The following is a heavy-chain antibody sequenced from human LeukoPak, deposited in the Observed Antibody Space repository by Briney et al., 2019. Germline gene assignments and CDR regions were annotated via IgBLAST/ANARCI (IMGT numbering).Heavy chain of an antibody. J-gene: IGHJ4*02. CDR1: GFTFSSYE. CDR3: AREKPELDY. V-gene: IGHV3-48*03. CDR2: ISSSGSTI. Sequence: GGSLRLSCAASGFTFSSYEMNRVSQAPGKGLEWVSYISSSGSTIYYADSVKGRFTISRDNAKNSLYLQMKSLRVEDTAVYYCAREKPELDYWGQGTLVTVSS.